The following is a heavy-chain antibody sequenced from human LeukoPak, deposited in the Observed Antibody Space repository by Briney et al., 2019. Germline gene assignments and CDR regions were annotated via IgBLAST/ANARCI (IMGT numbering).Heavy chain of an antibody. D-gene: IGHD3-22*01. CDR2: INPNNGGT. CDR1: GYTFTGYY. Sequence: ASVKVSCKASGYTFTGYYIHWVRQAPGQGLEWMGRINPNNGGTNYAQKFQGRVTMTRDMSMSTASMELSRLRSDDTAVYYCAGEDNSSGYRPFDTWGQGTMVTVPS. V-gene: IGHV1-2*06. CDR3: AGEDNSSGYRPFDT. J-gene: IGHJ3*02.